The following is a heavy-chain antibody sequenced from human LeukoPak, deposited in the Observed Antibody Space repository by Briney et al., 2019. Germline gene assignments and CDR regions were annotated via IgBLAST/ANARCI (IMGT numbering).Heavy chain of an antibody. CDR1: GFTVSTNC. J-gene: IGHJ4*02. Sequence: QPGGSLRLSCAASGFTVSTNCMTWVRQAPGKGLEWVSTIYSGGTTCYADSVMGRFTISRHNSRNTLYLQMNSLRAEDTAVYYCARVDTVMAYYFDLWGQGTLVTVSS. CDR2: IYSGGTT. CDR3: ARVDTVMAYYFDL. D-gene: IGHD5-18*01. V-gene: IGHV3-53*04.